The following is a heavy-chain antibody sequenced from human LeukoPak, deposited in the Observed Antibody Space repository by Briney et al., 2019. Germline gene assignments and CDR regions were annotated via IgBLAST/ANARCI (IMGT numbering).Heavy chain of an antibody. CDR1: GFTFSSYS. V-gene: IGHV3-48*04. Sequence: GGSLRLSCAASGFTFSSYSMYWVRQAPGKGLEWVSYISSSSSTIYYADSVKGRFTISRDNAKNSLYLQMNSLRADDTAVYYCARMNYISSGWGAPFDYWGQGTLVTVSS. D-gene: IGHD1-7*01. CDR2: ISSSSSTI. J-gene: IGHJ4*02. CDR3: ARMNYISSGWGAPFDY.